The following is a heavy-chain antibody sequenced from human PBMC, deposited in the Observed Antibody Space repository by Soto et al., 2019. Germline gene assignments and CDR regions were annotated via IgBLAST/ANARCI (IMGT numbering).Heavy chain of an antibody. CDR2: ISGSGGST. D-gene: IGHD3-16*02. Sequence: GSLRLSCAASGFTFSSYAMSWVRQAPGKGLEWVSAISGSGGSTYYADSVKGRFTISRDNSKNTLYLQMNSLRAEDTAVYYCAKTYYDYVWGSYRNSYYFDYWGQGTLVTVSS. CDR3: AKTYYDYVWGSYRNSYYFDY. V-gene: IGHV3-23*01. CDR1: GFTFSSYA. J-gene: IGHJ4*02.